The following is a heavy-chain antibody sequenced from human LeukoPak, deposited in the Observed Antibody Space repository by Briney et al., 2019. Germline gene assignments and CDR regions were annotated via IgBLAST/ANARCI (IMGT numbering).Heavy chain of an antibody. CDR2: ITPKSGDT. D-gene: IGHD6-19*01. V-gene: IGHV1-2*02. CDR1: GYTFSDFY. CDR3: ARADSSGWSESFDY. J-gene: IGHJ4*02. Sequence: ASVKVSCKASGYTFSDFYIHWVRQAPGQGLEYVGWITPKSGDTYSPQRFQGRVTMTRDASISTAYMELSRLRSDDTAVYYCARADSSGWSESFDYWGQGTLVTVSS.